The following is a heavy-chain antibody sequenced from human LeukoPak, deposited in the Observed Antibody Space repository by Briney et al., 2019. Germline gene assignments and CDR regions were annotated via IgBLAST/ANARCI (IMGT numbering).Heavy chain of an antibody. CDR3: ARDGGATLVRGVITFDY. J-gene: IGHJ4*02. CDR2: ISGSGGST. V-gene: IGHV3-23*01. D-gene: IGHD3-10*01. Sequence: GGSLRLSCAASGFTFSSYAISWVRQAPGKGLEWVAAISGSGGSTYYADSVKGRFTISRDNTKNSLYLQMNSLRAEDTAVYYCARDGGATLVRGVITFDYWGQGTLVTVSS. CDR1: GFTFSSYA.